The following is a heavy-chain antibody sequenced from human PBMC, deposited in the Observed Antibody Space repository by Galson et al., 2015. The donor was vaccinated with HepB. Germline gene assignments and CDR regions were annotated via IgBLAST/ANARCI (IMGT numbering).Heavy chain of an antibody. V-gene: IGHV4-34*01. Sequence: TLSLTCAVYGGSFSDYYWSWIRQAPGKGLEWIAEINHNEITNYNPSLKSRVTISVDTSKNQVSLNLSSVTAADTALYYCARGHPRNRGGFHPWGQGTLVTVSS. J-gene: IGHJ5*02. CDR1: GGSFSDYY. CDR3: ARGHPRNRGGFHP. CDR2: INHNEIT. D-gene: IGHD2/OR15-2a*01.